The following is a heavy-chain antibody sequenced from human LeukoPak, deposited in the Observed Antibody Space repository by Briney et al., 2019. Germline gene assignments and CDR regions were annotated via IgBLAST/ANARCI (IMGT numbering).Heavy chain of an antibody. V-gene: IGHV5-51*01. CDR1: GYSFTSYW. CDR2: IYPGDSDT. J-gene: IGHJ4*02. D-gene: IGHD4-17*01. CDR3: ASGPDHPTVPFDY. Sequence: SGESLKISCKGSGYSFTSYWIGWVRQMPGKGLEWMGIIYPGDSDTRYSPSFQGQVTISADKSISTAYLQWSSLKASDIAMYYCASGPDHPTVPFDYWGQGTLVTVSS.